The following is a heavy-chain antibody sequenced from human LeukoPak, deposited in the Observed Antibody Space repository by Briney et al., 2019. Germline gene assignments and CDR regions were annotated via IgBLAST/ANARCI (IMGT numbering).Heavy chain of an antibody. CDR1: GFTFSSYS. CDR3: ASSSHMDVFDT. CDR2: ISSSSSTI. V-gene: IGHV3-48*01. J-gene: IGHJ3*02. D-gene: IGHD6-13*01. Sequence: GGSLRLSCAASGFTFSSYSMNWVRQAPGKGLEWVSYISSSSSTIYYADSVKGRFTISRDNAKNSLYLQMNSLRAEDTAVYHCASSSHMDVFDTWGQGTMVTVSS.